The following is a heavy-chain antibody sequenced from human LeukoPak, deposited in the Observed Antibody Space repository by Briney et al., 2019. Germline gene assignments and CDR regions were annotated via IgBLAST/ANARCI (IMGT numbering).Heavy chain of an antibody. CDR2: ISYDGSNK. V-gene: IGHV3-30*18. Sequence: GGSLRLSCAASGFTFTAYLVHWVRQAPGKGLEWVAVISYDGSNKCYADSVKGRFTISRDNSKNTLYLQMNSLRAEDTAVYYCAKEGGSRSYYNEFDDDYWGQGTLVTVSS. J-gene: IGHJ4*02. CDR3: AKEGGSRSYYNEFDDDY. CDR1: GFTFTAYL. D-gene: IGHD3-10*01.